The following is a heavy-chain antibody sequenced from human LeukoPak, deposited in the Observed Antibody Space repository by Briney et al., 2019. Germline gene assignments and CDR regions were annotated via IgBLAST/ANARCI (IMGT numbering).Heavy chain of an antibody. Sequence: SENLSLTCTVSGGSISSYYWSWIRQPAGKGLEWIGRIYTSGSTNYNPSLKSRVTMSVDTTKNHVSLKLSSVTAADTAVYYCARPQVGYGDYALEDWGQGTLVTVSS. CDR2: IYTSGST. J-gene: IGHJ4*02. CDR1: GGSISSYY. CDR3: ARPQVGYGDYALED. D-gene: IGHD4-17*01. V-gene: IGHV4-4*07.